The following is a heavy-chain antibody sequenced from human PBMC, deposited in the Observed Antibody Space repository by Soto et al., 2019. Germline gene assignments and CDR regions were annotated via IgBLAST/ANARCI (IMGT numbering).Heavy chain of an antibody. Sequence: GASVKVSCKASGYTFTDYFIHWVRQAPGQRLEWIGWINPYSGGADLSQKFQGRVTMTRDTSISTAYMEVSSLRSDDTAVFYCARLMNYSHSGGSSHRDFDMWGRGTLVTVSS. CDR3: ARLMNYSHSGGSSHRDFDM. CDR1: GYTFTDYF. CDR2: INPYSGGA. D-gene: IGHD2-21*01. V-gene: IGHV1-2*02. J-gene: IGHJ3*02.